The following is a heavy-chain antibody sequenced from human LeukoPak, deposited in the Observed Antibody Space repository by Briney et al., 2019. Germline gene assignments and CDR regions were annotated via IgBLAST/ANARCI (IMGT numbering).Heavy chain of an antibody. CDR1: GFTFSDYY. J-gene: IGHJ6*03. Sequence: GGSLRLSCTTSGFTFSDYYMTWIRQAQGRGLEWLSYISRSGSTIYYADSVKGRFTISRDNAKNSLYLQMDSLRADDTAVYYCARASDYYDSSGTNYYYYYMDVWGNGTTVTVSS. D-gene: IGHD3-22*01. V-gene: IGHV3-11*01. CDR2: ISRSGSTI. CDR3: ARASDYYDSSGTNYYYYYMDV.